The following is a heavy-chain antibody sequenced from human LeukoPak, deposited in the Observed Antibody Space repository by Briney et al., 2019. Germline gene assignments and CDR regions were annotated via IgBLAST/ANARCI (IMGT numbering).Heavy chain of an antibody. CDR3: ARNLDSSGYYDDAFDI. V-gene: IGHV3-23*01. CDR1: GFTFSSYA. J-gene: IGHJ3*02. CDR2: ISGSGGST. Sequence: GGSLRLSCAASGFTFSSYAMSWVRQAPGKGLEWVSAISGSGGSTYYADSVKGRFTISRDNAKNSLYLQMNSLRAEDTAVYYCARNLDSSGYYDDAFDIWGQGTMVTVSS. D-gene: IGHD3-22*01.